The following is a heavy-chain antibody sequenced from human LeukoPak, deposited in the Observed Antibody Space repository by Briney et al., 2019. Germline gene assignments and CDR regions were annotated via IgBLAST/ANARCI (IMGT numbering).Heavy chain of an antibody. Sequence: GGSLRLSCAASGFTFSSYEMNWVRQAPGKGLEWVSYISSSGSTIYYADSVKGRFTISRDNAKNSLYLQMNSLSAEDTAVYYCARDSRTFGGVIVTTIDYWGQGTLVTVSS. V-gene: IGHV3-48*03. CDR1: GFTFSSYE. CDR2: ISSSGSTI. CDR3: ARDSRTFGGVIVTTIDY. J-gene: IGHJ4*02. D-gene: IGHD3-16*02.